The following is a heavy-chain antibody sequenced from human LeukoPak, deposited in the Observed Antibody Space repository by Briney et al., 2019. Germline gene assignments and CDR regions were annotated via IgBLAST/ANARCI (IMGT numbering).Heavy chain of an antibody. V-gene: IGHV5-51*01. CDR1: GYLFTSYW. D-gene: IGHD2-21*02. CDR2: IYPGDSDA. Sequence: GESLKISCKGSGYLFTSYWIAWVRQMPGKGLEWMGIIYPGDSDARYSPSFQGQVTISVDKSISTAYLQWSSLKASDTAMYYCARQGRIVVVTTTHDAFDIWGQGTMVTVSS. J-gene: IGHJ3*02. CDR3: ARQGRIVVVTTTHDAFDI.